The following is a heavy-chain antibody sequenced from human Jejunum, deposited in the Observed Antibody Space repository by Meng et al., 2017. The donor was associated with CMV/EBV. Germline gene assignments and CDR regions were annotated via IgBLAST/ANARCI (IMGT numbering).Heavy chain of an antibody. CDR3: ARETDMTVGPHFDY. D-gene: IGHD3-22*01. V-gene: IGHV4-4*07. Sequence: QVQLQESGAGLLKPSKTLSLTCTVSRGSLSFYYWSWIRKPAGKGLEWIGRIFTTGSTNYHPSLKSRVTMSVDTSKNQISLRLTSVTAADTAIYYCARETDMTVGPHFDYWGQGALVTVSS. J-gene: IGHJ4*02. CDR2: IFTTGST. CDR1: RGSLSFYY.